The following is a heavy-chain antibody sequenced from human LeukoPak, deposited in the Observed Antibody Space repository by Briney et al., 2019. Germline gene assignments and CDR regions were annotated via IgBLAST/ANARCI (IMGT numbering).Heavy chain of an antibody. V-gene: IGHV4-59*01. CDR2: IYYSGST. Sequence: SETLSLTCTVTGGSISSYYWSWIRQPPGKGLEWIGYIYYSGSTNYNPSLKSRVTISVDTSKNQFSLKLSSVTAADTAVYYCARDLGAGDLGEGAFDIWGQGTMVTVSS. D-gene: IGHD3-10*01. J-gene: IGHJ3*02. CDR1: GGSISSYY. CDR3: ARDLGAGDLGEGAFDI.